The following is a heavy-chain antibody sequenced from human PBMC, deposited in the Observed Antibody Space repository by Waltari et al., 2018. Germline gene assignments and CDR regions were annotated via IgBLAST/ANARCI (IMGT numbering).Heavy chain of an antibody. D-gene: IGHD1-7*01. V-gene: IGHV4-38-2*01. CDR3: ARAESSPQKLPPSYYYMDV. J-gene: IGHJ6*03. Sequence: QVQLQESGPGLVKPSETLSLTCAVSGYSISSGYYWGWIRPPPGTGLEWIGSIYYSGSTNYNPSLKSRVTISVDTSKNQFSLKLSSLRSEDTAVYYCARAESSPQKLPPSYYYMDVWGKGTTVTVSS. CDR2: IYYSGST. CDR1: GYSISSGYY.